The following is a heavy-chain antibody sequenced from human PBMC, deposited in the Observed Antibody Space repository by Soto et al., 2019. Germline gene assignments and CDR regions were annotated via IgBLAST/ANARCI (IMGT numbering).Heavy chain of an antibody. D-gene: IGHD5-18*01. CDR3: VARIQLWNRVDF. Sequence: PWGSLRRSCAASRITFSDYYMSWIRQSPVKGLEWVSYIGSSDSSIHYADSVRGRFTISRDNAKNSLYLQMDSLRADDSAVYYCVARIQLWNRVDFCGQGTLVTVSS. CDR1: RITFSDYY. CDR2: IGSSDSSI. V-gene: IGHV3-11*01. J-gene: IGHJ4*02.